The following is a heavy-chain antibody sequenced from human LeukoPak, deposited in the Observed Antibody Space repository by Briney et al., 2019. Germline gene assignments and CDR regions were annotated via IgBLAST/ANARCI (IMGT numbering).Heavy chain of an antibody. CDR3: ARPAYSSSWYPYYFDY. CDR2: INPNSGGT. V-gene: IGHV1-2*02. Sequence: GASVKVSCKASGYTFTGYYMHWVRQAPGQGLEWMGWINPNSGGTNYAQKFQGRVTITADESTSTAYMELSSLRSEDTAVYYCARPAYSSSWYPYYFDYWGQGTLVTVSS. CDR1: GYTFTGYY. D-gene: IGHD6-13*01. J-gene: IGHJ4*02.